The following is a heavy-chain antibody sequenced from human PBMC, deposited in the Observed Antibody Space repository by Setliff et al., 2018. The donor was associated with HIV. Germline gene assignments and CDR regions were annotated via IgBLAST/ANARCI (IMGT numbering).Heavy chain of an antibody. V-gene: IGHV4-38-2*01. CDR1: GYSISIGYY. CDR2: IYHSGIT. Sequence: SETLSLTCAVSGYSISIGYYWGLIRQAPGKGLEWIGNIYHSGITYYNPSLKSRVTISVDTSKNQFSLRLSSVTAADTAVYYFARAFGSGSYRWSDPWGQGTLVTVSS. J-gene: IGHJ5*02. D-gene: IGHD3-10*01. CDR3: ARAFGSGSYRWSDP.